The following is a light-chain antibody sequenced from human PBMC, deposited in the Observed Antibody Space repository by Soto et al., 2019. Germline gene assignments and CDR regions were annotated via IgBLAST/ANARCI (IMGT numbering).Light chain of an antibody. J-gene: IGLJ2*01. Sequence: QSALTQPASVSGSPGQSITISCTGTSSDVGGYNYVSWYQQHPGKVPKLMIYEVNNRPSGVSRRFSGSKSGNTASLTISGLQAEDEADYYCSSYTSSATLLFGGGTKVTVL. V-gene: IGLV2-14*03. CDR2: EVN. CDR3: SSYTSSATLL. CDR1: SSDVGGYNY.